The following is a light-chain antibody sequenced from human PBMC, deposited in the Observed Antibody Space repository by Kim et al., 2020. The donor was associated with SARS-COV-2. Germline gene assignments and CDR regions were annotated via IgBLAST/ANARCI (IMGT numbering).Light chain of an antibody. CDR1: KLGDKY. Sequence: SYELTQPPSVSVSPGQTASITCSGDKLGDKYACWYQQMPGQSPVLVIYQDSKRPSGIPERFSGSNSGNTATLTISGTQAMDEADYYCQAWDSSTAHVVFGGGTQLTVL. V-gene: IGLV3-1*01. J-gene: IGLJ2*01. CDR2: QDS. CDR3: QAWDSSTAHVV.